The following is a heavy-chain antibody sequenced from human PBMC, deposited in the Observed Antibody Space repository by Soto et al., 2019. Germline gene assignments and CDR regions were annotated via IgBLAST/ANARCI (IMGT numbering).Heavy chain of an antibody. CDR2: FYYSENT. CDR1: GGSISSKSYS. J-gene: IGHJ4*02. D-gene: IGHD6-19*01. Sequence: SETLSLTCSVSGGSISSKSYSWGWIRQPPGKGLEWIGTFYYSENTYYNPSLKSRVTISVDTSTKQFSLKVSSVTAADTAVYYCASSGWWYFDYWGQGTLVTVSS. CDR3: ASSGWWYFDY. V-gene: IGHV4-39*07.